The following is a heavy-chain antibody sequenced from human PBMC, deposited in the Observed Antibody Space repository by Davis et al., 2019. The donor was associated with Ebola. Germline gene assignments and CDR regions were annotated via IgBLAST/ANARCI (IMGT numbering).Heavy chain of an antibody. CDR3: ARIGPGANWFDP. J-gene: IGHJ5*02. CDR1: GFSLSTSGMR. CDR2: IDWDDDK. Sequence: SGPTLVKPTQTLTLTCTFSGFSLSTSGMRVSWIRQPPGKALEWLARIDWDDDKFYSTSLKTRLTISKDTSKNQVVLTMTNMDPVDTATYYCARIGPGANWFDPWGQGTLVTVSS. V-gene: IGHV2-70*04.